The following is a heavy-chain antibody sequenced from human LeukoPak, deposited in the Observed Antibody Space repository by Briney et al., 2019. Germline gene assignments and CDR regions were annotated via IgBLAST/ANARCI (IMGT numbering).Heavy chain of an antibody. V-gene: IGHV3-21*01. Sequence: GGSLRLSCAASGFTFSTYSMNWVRQAPGKGLEWVSSISSSSIYIYYADSVKGRFTISRDNAKNSLYLQMNSLRAEDTAVYYCARHPARRWLVTNWFDPWGQGTLVTVSS. CDR1: GFTFSTYS. J-gene: IGHJ5*02. CDR2: ISSSSIYI. CDR3: ARHPARRWLVTNWFDP. D-gene: IGHD5-24*01.